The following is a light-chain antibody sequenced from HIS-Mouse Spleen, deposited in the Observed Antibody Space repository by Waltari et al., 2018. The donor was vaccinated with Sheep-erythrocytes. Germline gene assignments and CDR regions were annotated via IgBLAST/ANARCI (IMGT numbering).Light chain of an antibody. J-gene: IGLJ1*01. V-gene: IGLV2-11*01. CDR1: SSDVGGSNY. CDR3: CSYAGSYNHV. CDR2: DVS. Sequence: QSALTQPRSVSGSPGQSVTISCTGTSSDVGGSNYVSWDQPPPGKAPKLMIYDVSKRPSGVPDRFSGSKSGNTASLTISGLQAEDEADYYCCSYAGSYNHVFATGTKVTVL.